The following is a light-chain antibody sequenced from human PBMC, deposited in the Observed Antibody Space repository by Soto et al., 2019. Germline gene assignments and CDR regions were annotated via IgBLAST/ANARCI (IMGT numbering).Light chain of an antibody. Sequence: IVWIQKPRKLALYAKERAILSFMASQSVSSSYLAWYQQKPGQAPRLLIYGASSRATGIPDRFSCSGSGTDYALGMRSRHSYGFALYNYERHGRAARTFGRGTKVDIK. CDR2: GAS. J-gene: IGKJ1*01. CDR1: QSVSSSY. CDR3: ERHGRAART. V-gene: IGKV3-20*01.